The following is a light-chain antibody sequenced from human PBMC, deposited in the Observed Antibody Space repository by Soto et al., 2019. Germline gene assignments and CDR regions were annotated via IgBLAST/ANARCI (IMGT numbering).Light chain of an antibody. Sequence: DIPMTQSPSSLSASVGDRITITCRASQSIIRYLNWYQQKPGKAPKLLIYSASTLQSGVPSRFSGSGSGTDFTLTISSLQPEDFATYYCQQSYTTLWTFGQGTKVEIK. J-gene: IGKJ1*01. CDR3: QQSYTTLWT. V-gene: IGKV1-39*01. CDR1: QSIIRY. CDR2: SAS.